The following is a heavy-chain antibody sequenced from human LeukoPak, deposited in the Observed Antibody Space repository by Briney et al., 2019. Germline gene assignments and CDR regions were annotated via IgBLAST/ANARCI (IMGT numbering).Heavy chain of an antibody. Sequence: PGGSLRLSCAASGFTFTTYAMHWVRQAPGKGLEWVAVISYDGSKKYYADPVKGRFTISRDNSKNTLYLQMNSLRAEDTAVYYCARVIVGSGSYYPLHYYHGMDVWGQGTTVTVSS. J-gene: IGHJ6*02. CDR1: GFTFTTYA. D-gene: IGHD3-10*01. V-gene: IGHV3-30*04. CDR3: ARVIVGSGSYYPLHYYHGMDV. CDR2: ISYDGSKK.